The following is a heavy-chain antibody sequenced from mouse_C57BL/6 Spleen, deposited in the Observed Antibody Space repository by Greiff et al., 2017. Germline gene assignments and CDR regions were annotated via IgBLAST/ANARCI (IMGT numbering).Heavy chain of an antibody. CDR3: TTWITTVPNFDY. CDR1: GFNITDDY. CDR2: IDPENGDT. Sequence: EVQLQQSGAELVRPGASVKLSCTASGFNITDDYMHWVKQRPEQGLEWIGWIDPENGDTEYAAKFQGKATITADTSSNTAYLQLSSLTSEDTAVYYCTTWITTVPNFDYWGQGTTLTVSS. D-gene: IGHD1-1*01. V-gene: IGHV14-4*01. J-gene: IGHJ2*01.